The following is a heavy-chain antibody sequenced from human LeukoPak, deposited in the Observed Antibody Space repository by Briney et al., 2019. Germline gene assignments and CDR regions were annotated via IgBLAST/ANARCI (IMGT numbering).Heavy chain of an antibody. D-gene: IGHD2-2*01. CDR3: AREPVVVPVAFKVDGMDV. V-gene: IGHV1-46*01. CDR1: GYTFTSHY. J-gene: IGHJ6*02. Sequence: ASVTVSCKATGYTFTSHYMHWVRQAPGQGLEWMGIINPSGGSTSYAQKFQGRVTMTRDTSTSTVYMELSSLRSEDTAVYYCAREPVVVPVAFKVDGMDVWGQGTTVTVSS. CDR2: INPSGGST.